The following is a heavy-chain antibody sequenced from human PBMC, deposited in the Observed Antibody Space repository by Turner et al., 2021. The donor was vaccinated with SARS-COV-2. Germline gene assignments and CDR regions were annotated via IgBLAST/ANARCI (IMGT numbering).Heavy chain of an antibody. Sequence: VQLAESGGGVFQPGRSLILPCAASGFTFSSYAIHWVRQAPGKGLEWVAVISYDGINKYYADSVKGRFTITRDNSKNTLYLQMNSLRAEDTAVYYCARPNSGSYWGYFDYWGQGTLVTVSS. D-gene: IGHD1-26*01. J-gene: IGHJ4*02. CDR3: ARPNSGSYWGYFDY. CDR1: GFTFSSYA. CDR2: ISYDGINK. V-gene: IGHV3-30-3*01.